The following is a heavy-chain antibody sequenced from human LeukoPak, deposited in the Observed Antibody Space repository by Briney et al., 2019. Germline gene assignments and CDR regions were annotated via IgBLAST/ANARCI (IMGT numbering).Heavy chain of an antibody. J-gene: IGHJ4*02. Sequence: GGSLRLSCAASVFTFSSYSMNWVRQAPGKGLEWISYISGSSRAIYYADSVKGRFTISRDNAKNSLYLQMNNLRAEDTAVYYCAREPQEGFDYWGQGTLVTISS. V-gene: IGHV3-48*01. CDR2: ISGSSRAI. CDR3: AREPQEGFDY. CDR1: VFTFSSYS.